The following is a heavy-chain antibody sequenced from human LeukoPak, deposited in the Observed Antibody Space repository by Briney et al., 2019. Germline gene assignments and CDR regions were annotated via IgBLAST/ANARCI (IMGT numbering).Heavy chain of an antibody. CDR2: ISPYNGNP. Sequence: ASVKVSCKASGYTFTNYDIIWVRQAPGQGLEWMGWISPYNGNPNYAQKVQGRVTMTTDTSTTTAYMELWSLRSDDTAVYYCARDRIRRSSTGGAFDIWGRGTMVTVSS. CDR1: GYTFTNYD. CDR3: ARDRIRRSSTGGAFDI. J-gene: IGHJ3*02. D-gene: IGHD2-2*01. V-gene: IGHV1-18*01.